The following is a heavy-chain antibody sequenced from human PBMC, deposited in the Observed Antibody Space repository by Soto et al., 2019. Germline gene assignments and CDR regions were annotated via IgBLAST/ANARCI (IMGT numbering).Heavy chain of an antibody. Sequence: QALSLTFAISGDSVSSNSAACNLIRQSPSRGLEWLGRTYYRSKWYNDYAVSVKSRITINPDTSKNQFSLQLNSVTPEDTAVYYCARDLVIAARPARNWFDPWGQGTLVTVSS. CDR3: ARDLVIAARPARNWFDP. V-gene: IGHV6-1*01. J-gene: IGHJ5*02. CDR1: GDSVSSNSAA. D-gene: IGHD6-6*01. CDR2: TYYRSKWYN.